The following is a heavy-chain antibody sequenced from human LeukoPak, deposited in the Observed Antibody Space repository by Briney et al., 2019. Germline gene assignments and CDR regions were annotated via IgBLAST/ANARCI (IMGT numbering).Heavy chain of an antibody. D-gene: IGHD4-17*01. V-gene: IGHV4-59*01. CDR1: GGSISSYY. CDR3: ARVYGDYQEYFDY. CDR2: IYYSGST. Sequence: PSETLSLTCTVSGGSISSYYWSWIRQPPGKGLEWLGYIYYSGSTNYNPSLKSRVTISVDTSKNQFSLKLSSVTAADTAVYYCARVYGDYQEYFDYWGQGTLVTVSS. J-gene: IGHJ4*02.